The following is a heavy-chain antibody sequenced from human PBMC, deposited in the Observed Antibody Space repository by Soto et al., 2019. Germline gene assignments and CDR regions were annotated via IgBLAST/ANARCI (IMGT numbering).Heavy chain of an antibody. CDR2: ISSSGSTI. V-gene: IGHV3-48*03. CDR1: GFTFSSYE. CDR3: ARGIRYSSGWDI. D-gene: IGHD6-19*01. Sequence: PGGSLRLSCAASGFTFSSYEMNWVRQAPGKGLEWVSYISSSGSTIYYADSVKGRFTISRDNAKNSLYLQMNSLRAEDTAVYYCARGIRYSSGWDIWGQGTMVTVSS. J-gene: IGHJ3*02.